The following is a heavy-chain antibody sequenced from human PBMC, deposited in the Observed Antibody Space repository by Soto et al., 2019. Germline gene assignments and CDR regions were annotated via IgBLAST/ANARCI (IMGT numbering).Heavy chain of an antibody. V-gene: IGHV3-33*01. CDR1: GFTFSSYG. D-gene: IGHD6-19*01. CDR3: ARDIPPLRRGIAVAGTDY. J-gene: IGHJ4*02. Sequence: QVQLLESGGGVVQPGRSLRLSCAASGFTFSSYGMHWVRQAPGKGLEWVAVIWYDGSNKYYADSVKGRFTISRDNSKNTLYMKMNSLRAEDTAVYYCARDIPPLRRGIAVAGTDYWVQGTLVTVSS. CDR2: IWYDGSNK.